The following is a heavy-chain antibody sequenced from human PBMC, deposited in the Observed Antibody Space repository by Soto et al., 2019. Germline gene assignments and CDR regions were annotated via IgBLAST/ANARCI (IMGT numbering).Heavy chain of an antibody. D-gene: IGHD5-12*01. CDR3: ARGLEWLRFYYYYGTDV. CDR1: GYTFTSYD. J-gene: IGHJ6*02. Sequence: ASGRVSCKASGYTFTSYDINWVRQATGQGLEWMGWMNPNSGNTGYAQKFQGRVTMTRNTSISTAYMELSSLRSEDTAVYYCARGLEWLRFYYYYGTDVSGPAPTVTVSS. CDR2: MNPNSGNT. V-gene: IGHV1-8*01.